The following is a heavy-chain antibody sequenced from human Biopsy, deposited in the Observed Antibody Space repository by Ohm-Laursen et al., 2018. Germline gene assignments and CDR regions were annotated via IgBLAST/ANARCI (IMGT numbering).Heavy chain of an antibody. CDR2: IYYSGRT. D-gene: IGHD2/OR15-2a*01. CDR3: ARATNSTGWPYYYFYGMDV. Sequence: SETLSLTCTVSGGSISSDYWSWIRQTPGKGLEWIGYIYYSGRTNYNPSLKSRVTISVDTSENQFSLRLNSVTAADTAVYYCARATNSTGWPYYYFYGMDVWGQGTTVTVSS. V-gene: IGHV4-59*01. CDR1: GGSISSDY. J-gene: IGHJ6*02.